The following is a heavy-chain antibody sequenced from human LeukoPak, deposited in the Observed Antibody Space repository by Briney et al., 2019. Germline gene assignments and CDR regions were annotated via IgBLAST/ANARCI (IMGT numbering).Heavy chain of an antibody. CDR2: IRYDGSNK. V-gene: IGHV3-30*02. D-gene: IGHD5/OR15-5a*01. Sequence: GGSLRLSCAASGFTFSSYGMHWVRQAPGKGLEWVAFIRYDGSNKYYADSVKGRFAISRDNSKNTLYLQMNSLRAEDTAVYYCAKNFYDLGNYYYYMDVWGKGTTVTISS. CDR3: AKNFYDLGNYYYYMDV. J-gene: IGHJ6*03. CDR1: GFTFSSYG.